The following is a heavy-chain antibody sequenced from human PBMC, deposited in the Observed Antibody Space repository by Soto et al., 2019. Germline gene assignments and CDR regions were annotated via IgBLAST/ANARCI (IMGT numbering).Heavy chain of an antibody. D-gene: IGHD1-26*01. J-gene: IGHJ4*02. CDR1: GGTFSSYA. CDR2: IIPIFGTA. CDR3: ARELRSRTNFDS. V-gene: IGHV1-69*01. Sequence: QVQLVQSVAEVKTPGSSVKVSCKASGGTFSSYAISWVRQAPGQGLEWMGGIIPIFGTANYAQKFQGRVTITAHEATSTAYMELSTLKSEDTAVYYFARELRSRTNFDSCGQRTLVTVSS.